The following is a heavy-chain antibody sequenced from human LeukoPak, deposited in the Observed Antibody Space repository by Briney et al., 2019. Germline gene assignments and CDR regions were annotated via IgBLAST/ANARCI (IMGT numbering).Heavy chain of an antibody. Sequence: SVKVPCKASGGTFSSYAISWVRQAPGQGLEWMGGIIPIFGTANYAQKFQGRVTITTDESTSTAYMELSSLRSEDTAVYYCARVVSRSSTSWGYMDVWGKGTTVTVSS. D-gene: IGHD2-2*01. CDR2: IIPIFGTA. CDR3: ARVVSRSSTSWGYMDV. CDR1: GGTFSSYA. V-gene: IGHV1-69*05. J-gene: IGHJ6*03.